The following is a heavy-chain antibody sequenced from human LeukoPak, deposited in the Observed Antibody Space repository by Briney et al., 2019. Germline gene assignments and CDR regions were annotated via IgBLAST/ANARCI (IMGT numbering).Heavy chain of an antibody. V-gene: IGHV4-30-2*01. Sequence: SQTLSLTCAVSGGSISSGGYSWSWIRQPPGKGLEWIGYIYHSGSTYYNPSLKSRVTISVDRSKNQFSLKLSSVTAADTAVYCCARERQLVFGYWGQGTLVTVSS. CDR2: IYHSGST. CDR1: GGSISSGGYS. J-gene: IGHJ4*02. CDR3: ARERQLVFGY. D-gene: IGHD6-13*01.